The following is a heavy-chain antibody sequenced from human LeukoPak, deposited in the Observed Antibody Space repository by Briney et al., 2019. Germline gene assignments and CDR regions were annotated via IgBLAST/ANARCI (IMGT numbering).Heavy chain of an antibody. CDR3: ARCGSGGRSYYFDY. D-gene: IGHD3-10*01. CDR1: GGSISSSNYY. Sequence: PSETLSLTCTVSGGSISSSNYYWGWVRQPPGKGLEWIGNIFYSGSTYYNPSLKSRVTISIDTSKNQFSLKLSSVTAADTAVYYCARCGSGGRSYYFDYWGQGTLVTVSS. J-gene: IGHJ4*02. V-gene: IGHV4-39*07. CDR2: IFYSGST.